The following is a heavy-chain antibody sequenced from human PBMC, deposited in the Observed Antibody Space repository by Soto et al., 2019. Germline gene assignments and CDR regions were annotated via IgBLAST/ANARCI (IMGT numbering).Heavy chain of an antibody. Sequence: SETLSLTCAVSGGSIISNYWWAWIRQSPGEGLVWIGSIYHSGTTYYNPSLESRVTISVDKSKNQFSLKLSSVTAADTAVYYCARRPAATPSFYFDYWGQGTLVTVSS. CDR3: ARRPAATPSFYFDY. V-gene: IGHV4-38-2*01. J-gene: IGHJ4*02. D-gene: IGHD2-2*02. CDR2: IYHSGTT. CDR1: GGSIISNYW.